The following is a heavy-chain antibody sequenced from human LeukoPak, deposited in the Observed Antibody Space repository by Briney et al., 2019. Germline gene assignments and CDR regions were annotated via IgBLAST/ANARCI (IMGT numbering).Heavy chain of an antibody. V-gene: IGHV2-5*01. CDR3: AHVKKYYDFWSGYYFDY. D-gene: IGHD3-3*01. CDR2: IYWNDDK. Sequence: SGPTLVNPTQTLTLTCTFSGFSLSTSGVGVGRIRQPPGKAPEWLALIYWNDDKRYSPSLKSRLTITKDTSKNQVVLTMTNMDPVDTATYYCAHVKKYYDFWSGYYFDYWGQGTLVTVSS. J-gene: IGHJ4*02. CDR1: GFSLSTSGVG.